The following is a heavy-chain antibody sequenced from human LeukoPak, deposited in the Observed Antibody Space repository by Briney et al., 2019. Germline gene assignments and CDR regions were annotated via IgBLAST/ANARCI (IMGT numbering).Heavy chain of an antibody. J-gene: IGHJ4*02. Sequence: AGGSLRLSGAAFGFTASSKYMMGLRQAPGKGLEGVSVFYSGGSTYYADSVKGPFTISRDNAKNSLCLQMNSLRAEDTAVYYCAKVQLGIGVDYWGQGTLVTVSS. D-gene: IGHD7-27*01. CDR1: GFTASSKY. CDR2: FYSGGST. V-gene: IGHV3-53*01. CDR3: AKVQLGIGVDY.